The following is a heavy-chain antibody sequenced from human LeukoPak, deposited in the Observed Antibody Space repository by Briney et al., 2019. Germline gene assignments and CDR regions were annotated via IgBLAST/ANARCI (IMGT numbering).Heavy chain of an antibody. V-gene: IGHV1-69*05. CDR3: ARDTGRTAVTTRHFDY. D-gene: IGHD4-17*01. J-gene: IGHJ4*02. CDR2: IIPIFGTA. Sequence: ASAKVSCKASGGTFSSYAISWVRQAPGQGLEWMGGIIPIFGTANYAQKFQGRVTITTDESTSTAYMELSSLRSEDTAVYYCARDTGRTAVTTRHFDYWGQGTLITVSS. CDR1: GGTFSSYA.